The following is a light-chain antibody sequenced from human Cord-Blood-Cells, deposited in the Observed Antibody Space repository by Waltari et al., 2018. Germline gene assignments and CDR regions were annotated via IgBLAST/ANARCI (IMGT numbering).Light chain of an antibody. J-gene: IGKJ1*01. Sequence: EIVLTRSPAPLSLSPGERATLSCRASQSVSSYLALYQQKPGQAPRLLNYDASNRATGLPARFSCSGAGIDLTLTISSLEPEDFAVYDCQQRSNWWTFGQGTKVE. V-gene: IGKV3-11*01. CDR3: QQRSNWWT. CDR1: QSVSSY. CDR2: DAS.